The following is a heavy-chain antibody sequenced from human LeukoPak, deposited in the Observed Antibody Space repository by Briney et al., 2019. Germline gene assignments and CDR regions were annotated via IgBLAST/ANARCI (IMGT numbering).Heavy chain of an antibody. D-gene: IGHD6-6*01. CDR2: ISAYNGNT. CDR1: GYTFTGYY. CDR3: ARDIAARPRNPKNWFDP. V-gene: IGHV1-18*04. J-gene: IGHJ5*02. Sequence: GASVKVSCKASGYTFTGYYMHWVRQAPGQGLEWMGWISAYNGNTNYAQKLQGRVTMTTDTSTSTAYMELRSLRSDDTAVYYCARDIAARPRNPKNWFDPWGQGTLVTVSS.